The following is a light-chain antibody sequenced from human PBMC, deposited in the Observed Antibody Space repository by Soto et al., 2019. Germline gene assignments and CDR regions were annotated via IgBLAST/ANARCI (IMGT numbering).Light chain of an antibody. J-gene: IGLJ1*01. CDR1: SSDIGGYDY. CDR2: EVR. V-gene: IGLV2-14*01. Sequence: QSGLTEPAGVCGSPGQSITISCTGTSSDIGGYDYVSRYQQRPGKAPKLMIYEVRYRPSGVSNRFSGSKSGNTASLTISGLQAEDEADYYCCSYTRTSNHYFFGSGTKVTVL. CDR3: CSYTRTSNHYF.